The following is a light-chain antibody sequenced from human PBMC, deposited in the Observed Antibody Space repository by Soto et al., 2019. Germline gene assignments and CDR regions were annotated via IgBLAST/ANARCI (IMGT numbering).Light chain of an antibody. J-gene: IGLJ1*01. V-gene: IGLV2-11*01. CDR1: SSDVGTYDF. CDR3: CLYAVTFYV. Sequence: QSALTHPRSVSGSPGQSVTISCTGTSSDVGTYDFVSWYQQHPGKAPRLMIFDVSERPSGVPDRFSGSKSGNTASLTISGLQAEDEADYYCCLYAVTFYVFGTGTKLTVL. CDR2: DVS.